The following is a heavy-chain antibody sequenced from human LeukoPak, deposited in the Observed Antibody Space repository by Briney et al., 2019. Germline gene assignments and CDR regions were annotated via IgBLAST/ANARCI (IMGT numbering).Heavy chain of an antibody. D-gene: IGHD3-22*01. CDR2: ISYDGSNK. V-gene: IGHV3-30*03. J-gene: IGHJ2*01. CDR1: GFTFSSYG. CDR3: ARAPVYYDESRGPLKISNWYLDL. Sequence: PTGRSLRLSCPASGFTFSSYGIHWVRQAPGKGLEWVAVISYDGSNKYYADSVKGRFTISRDNSKNTLYLQMNSLRAEDTAVFYCARAPVYYDESRGPLKISNWYLDLWGRGTLVTVSS.